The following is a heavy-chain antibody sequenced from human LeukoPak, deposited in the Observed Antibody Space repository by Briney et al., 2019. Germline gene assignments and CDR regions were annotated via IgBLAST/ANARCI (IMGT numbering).Heavy chain of an antibody. CDR3: ARGSDSNYPGY. V-gene: IGHV3-20*04. D-gene: IGHD4-11*01. J-gene: IGHJ4*02. Sequence: GGSLRLSCAASGFTFDDYGMSWVRQAPGKGLEWVSGINWNGGSTGYADSVKGRFTISRDNAKNSLYLQMNSLRAEDTAVYYCARGSDSNYPGYWGQGTLVTVSS. CDR2: INWNGGST. CDR1: GFTFDDYG.